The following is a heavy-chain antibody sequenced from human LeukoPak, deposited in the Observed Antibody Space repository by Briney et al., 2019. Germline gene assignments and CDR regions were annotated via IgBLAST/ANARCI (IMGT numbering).Heavy chain of an antibody. V-gene: IGHV1-18*01. J-gene: IGHJ4*02. CDR2: ISAYNGNT. CDR1: GYTFTSYG. D-gene: IGHD3-22*01. Sequence: ASVKVSCKASGYTFTSYGISWVRQPPGQGLEWMGWISAYNGNTNYAQKLQGRVTMTTDTSTSTAYMELRSLRSDDTAVYYCAREGKYYYDSTTNYWGQGTLVTVSS. CDR3: AREGKYYYDSTTNY.